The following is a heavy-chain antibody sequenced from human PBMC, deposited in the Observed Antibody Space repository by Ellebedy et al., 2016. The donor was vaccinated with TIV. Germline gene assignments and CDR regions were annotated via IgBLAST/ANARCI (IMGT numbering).Heavy chain of an antibody. Sequence: SGPTLVKPTQTLTLTCTFSGFSLSSSDEGVGWIRKPPGKALEWLGFIYWNGDTRYSPSLKSRLTFTKDTSKNQVVLTMTDMDPVDTATYYCAHRRFGSISFDYWGQGILVTVSS. CDR3: AHRRFGSISFDY. J-gene: IGHJ4*02. V-gene: IGHV2-5*01. CDR1: GFSLSSSDEG. CDR2: IYWNGDT. D-gene: IGHD3-3*01.